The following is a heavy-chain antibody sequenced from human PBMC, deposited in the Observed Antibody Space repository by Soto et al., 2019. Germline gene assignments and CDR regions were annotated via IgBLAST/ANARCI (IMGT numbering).Heavy chain of an antibody. V-gene: IGHV2-5*02. CDR1: GFSLSTSGVG. CDR3: ADKYYSDSSGYYYCDY. J-gene: IGHJ4*02. CDR2: MYWDDDK. Sequence: QITLKESGPTLVKPTQTLRLTCTCSGFSLSTSGVGVGWIRQPQGKDLEWLALMYWDDDKRSSLCLKSTLTITKDASKNRVVLTRSNMDPADTATYLCADKYYSDSSGYYYCDYWGQGTLVIVSS. D-gene: IGHD3-22*01.